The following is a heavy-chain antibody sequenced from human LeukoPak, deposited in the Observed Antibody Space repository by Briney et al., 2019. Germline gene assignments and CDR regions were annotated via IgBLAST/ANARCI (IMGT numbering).Heavy chain of an antibody. CDR3: ARRSRTGTNFGFDY. D-gene: IGHD1-7*01. CDR2: INSDGSST. V-gene: IGHV3-74*01. CDR1: GFTFSSYW. Sequence: HPGGSLRLSCAASGFTFSSYWMHWVRQAPGKGLVWVPRINSDGSSTSYADSVKGRFTISRDNAKNTLYLQMNSLRAEDTAVYYCARRSRTGTNFGFDYWGQGTLVTVSS. J-gene: IGHJ4*02.